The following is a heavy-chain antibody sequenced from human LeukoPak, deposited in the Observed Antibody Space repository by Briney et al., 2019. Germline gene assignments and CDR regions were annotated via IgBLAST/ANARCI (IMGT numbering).Heavy chain of an antibody. Sequence: PGGSLRLSCAASGFTFSSYWMSWVRQAPGKGLEWVANIKQDGSEKYYVDSVKGRFTISRDNAKNSLYLQMSSLRAEDTAVYYCARSSGSGSYTPYYYYGMDVWGQGTTVTVSS. CDR2: IKQDGSEK. CDR3: ARSSGSGSYTPYYYYGMDV. J-gene: IGHJ6*02. D-gene: IGHD3-10*01. CDR1: GFTFSSYW. V-gene: IGHV3-7*01.